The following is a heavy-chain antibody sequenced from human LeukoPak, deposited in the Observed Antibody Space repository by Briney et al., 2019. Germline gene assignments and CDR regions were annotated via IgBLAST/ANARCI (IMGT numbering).Heavy chain of an antibody. Sequence: SSVEVSCKASFYTFTSYGFSWVRQAPAQGLEGMVWMSAYNGATSYAQKFQGRVTMHTDTSKSTVYMELRSLRSDDTAVYYCARDYVGMSTIRHFGYWGQGTLVTVSS. J-gene: IGHJ4*02. V-gene: IGHV1-18*01. CDR3: ARDYVGMSTIRHFGY. CDR1: FYTFTSYG. CDR2: MSAYNGAT. D-gene: IGHD5-24*01.